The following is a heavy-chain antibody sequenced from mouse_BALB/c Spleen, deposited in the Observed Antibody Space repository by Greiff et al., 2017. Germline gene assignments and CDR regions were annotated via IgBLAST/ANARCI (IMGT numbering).Heavy chain of an antibody. CDR3: ARFLYGNYGYFDY. J-gene: IGHJ2*01. V-gene: IGHV3-2*02. Sequence: EVQLVESGPGLVKPSQPLYLTCPVTGYSITSDYAWNWIRQFPGNKLEWMGYISYSGSTSYNPSLKSRISITRDTSKNQFFLQLNSVTTEDTATYYCARFLYGNYGYFDYWGQGTTLTVSS. D-gene: IGHD2-1*01. CDR2: ISYSGST. CDR1: GYSITSDYA.